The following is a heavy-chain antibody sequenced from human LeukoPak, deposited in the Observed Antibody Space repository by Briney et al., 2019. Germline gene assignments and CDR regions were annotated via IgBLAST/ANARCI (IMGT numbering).Heavy chain of an antibody. CDR1: GGSFSVYY. Sequence: SETLSLTCAVYGGSFSVYYWSWIRQPPGKGLEWIGEINHSGSTNYNPSLKSRVTISVDTSKNQFSLKLSSVTAADTAVYYCASRPFPASLVYWGQGTLVTVSS. J-gene: IGHJ4*02. D-gene: IGHD2-2*01. V-gene: IGHV4-34*01. CDR3: ASRPFPASLVY. CDR2: INHSGST.